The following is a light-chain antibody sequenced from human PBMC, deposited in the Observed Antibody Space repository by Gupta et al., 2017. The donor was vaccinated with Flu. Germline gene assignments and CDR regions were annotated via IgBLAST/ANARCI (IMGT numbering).Light chain of an antibody. CDR3: QQSDSTPYT. J-gene: IGKJ2*01. Sequence: DIQMTPSPSSLSASVGDRVTIPCRASQSISSYLNWYQQKPGKAPKLLIYAASRWQSGVPSRFSGSGSGTDFTLTISRLQPEDFATYYCQQSDSTPYTFGQGTKMEIK. CDR1: QSISSY. CDR2: AAS. V-gene: IGKV1-39*01.